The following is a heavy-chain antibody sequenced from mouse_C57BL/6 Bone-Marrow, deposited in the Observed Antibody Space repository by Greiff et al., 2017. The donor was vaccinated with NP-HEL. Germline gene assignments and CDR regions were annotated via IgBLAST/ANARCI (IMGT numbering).Heavy chain of an antibody. Sequence: QVQLQQSGAELVRPGTSVKVSCKASGYAFTNYLIEWVKQRPGQGLEWIGVINPGSGGTNYNEKFKGKATLTADKSSSTAYMQLSSLTSEDSAVYFCARRGYSNYVDYYAMDYWGQGTSVPSPQ. D-gene: IGHD2-5*01. J-gene: IGHJ4*01. CDR1: GYAFTNYL. CDR3: ARRGYSNYVDYYAMDY. CDR2: INPGSGGT. V-gene: IGHV1-54*01.